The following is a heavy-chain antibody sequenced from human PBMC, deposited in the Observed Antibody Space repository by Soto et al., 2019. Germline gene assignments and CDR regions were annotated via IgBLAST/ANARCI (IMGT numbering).Heavy chain of an antibody. CDR3: PRGVYYIDY. CDR2: LSSGSSYI. V-gene: IGHV3-21*01. Sequence: EVQLVESGGGLVKPGGSLRLSCAASGFTFSTYTLNWVRQAPGKGLEWVSSLSSGSSYIYYAGSVKGRFTISRDNAKNSLYLQRNSLRAEDSAVYYCPRGVYYIDYWGQGTLVTVSS. CDR1: GFTFSTYT. J-gene: IGHJ4*02.